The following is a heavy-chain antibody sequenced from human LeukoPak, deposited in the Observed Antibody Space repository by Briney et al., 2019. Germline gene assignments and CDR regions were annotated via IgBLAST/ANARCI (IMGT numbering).Heavy chain of an antibody. V-gene: IGHV3-23*01. CDR3: ARALGATIQLDYYYYGMDV. Sequence: GGSLRLSCAASGFTFSSYAMSWVRQAPGKGLEWVSAISGSGGSTYYADSVKGRFTISRDNSKNTLYLQMNSLRAEDTAVYYCARALGATIQLDYYYYGMDVWGQGTTVTVSS. J-gene: IGHJ6*02. CDR1: GFTFSSYA. D-gene: IGHD1-26*01. CDR2: ISGSGGST.